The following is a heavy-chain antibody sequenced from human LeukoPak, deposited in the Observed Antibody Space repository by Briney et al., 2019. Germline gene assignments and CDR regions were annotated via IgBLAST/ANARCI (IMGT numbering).Heavy chain of an antibody. D-gene: IGHD1-20*01. CDR2: INHSGST. CDR3: ARDITGTTSGDYYFDY. CDR1: GGSFSGYY. J-gene: IGHJ4*02. V-gene: IGHV4-34*01. Sequence: PSETLSLTCAVYGGSFSGYYWSWIRQPPGKGLEWIGEINHSGSTNYNPSLKSRVTISINTSKNQFSLKLSSVTAADTAVYYCARDITGTTSGDYYFDYWGQGTLVTVSS.